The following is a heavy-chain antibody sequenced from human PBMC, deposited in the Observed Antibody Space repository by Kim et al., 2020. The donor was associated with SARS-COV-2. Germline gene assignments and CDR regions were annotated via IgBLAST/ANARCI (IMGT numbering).Heavy chain of an antibody. CDR1: GFTFSSYG. J-gene: IGHJ6*02. CDR3: ARVDSSSWYVYYYGMDV. D-gene: IGHD6-13*01. CDR2: IWYDGSNK. V-gene: IGHV3-33*01. Sequence: GGSLRLSCAASGFTFSSYGMHWVRQAPGKGLEWVAVIWYDGSNKYYADSVKGRFTISRDNSKNTLYLQMNSLRAEDTAVYYCARVDSSSWYVYYYGMDVWGQGTTVTVSS.